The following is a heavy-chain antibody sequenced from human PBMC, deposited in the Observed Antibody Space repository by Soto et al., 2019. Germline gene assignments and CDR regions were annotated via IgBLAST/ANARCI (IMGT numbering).Heavy chain of an antibody. CDR2: IYYSGST. D-gene: IGHD3-3*01. J-gene: IGHJ3*02. Sequence: KTSETLSLTCTVSGGSISSYYWSWIRQPPGKGLEWIGYIYYSGSTNYNPSLKSRVTISVDTSKNQFSLKVSSVTAADTAVYYCARAYYDFWSGYFGPLFDIWGQGTMVTVSS. CDR1: GGSISSYY. CDR3: ARAYYDFWSGYFGPLFDI. V-gene: IGHV4-59*01.